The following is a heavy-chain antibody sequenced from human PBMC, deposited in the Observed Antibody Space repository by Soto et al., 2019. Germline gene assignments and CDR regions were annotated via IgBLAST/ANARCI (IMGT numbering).Heavy chain of an antibody. Sequence: SETLSLTCTVSGGSISSYYWSWIRQPPGKGLEWIGYIYYSGSTNYNPSLKSRVTISVDTSKNQFSLKLSSVTAADTAVYYCASSRVTTVAVIDYWGQGTLVTVCS. J-gene: IGHJ4*02. CDR1: GGSISSYY. V-gene: IGHV4-59*01. CDR2: IYYSGST. D-gene: IGHD4-17*01. CDR3: ASSRVTTVAVIDY.